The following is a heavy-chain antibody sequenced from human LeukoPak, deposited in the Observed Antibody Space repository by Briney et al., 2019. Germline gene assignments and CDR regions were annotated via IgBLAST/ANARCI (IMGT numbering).Heavy chain of an antibody. Sequence: GGSLRLSCAASGFTVTSNYMSWVGQAPGKGLEWFSLIYSGDSTYYADSVKGRFTISRDNSKNSLYLQMNSLRTEDTAVYYCARAIVNYFDSSGYSDYWGQGTLVTVSS. CDR1: GFTVTSNY. CDR3: ARAIVNYFDSSGYSDY. CDR2: IYSGDST. D-gene: IGHD3-22*01. J-gene: IGHJ4*02. V-gene: IGHV3-66*01.